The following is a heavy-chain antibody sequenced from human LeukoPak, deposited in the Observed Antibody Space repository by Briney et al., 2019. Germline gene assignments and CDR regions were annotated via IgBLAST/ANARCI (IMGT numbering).Heavy chain of an antibody. D-gene: IGHD3-10*01. V-gene: IGHV3-21*01. CDR1: GFTFSTYS. J-gene: IGHJ3*01. CDR2: ISSGSSYI. CDR3: ARGGSGRTQDDTFDF. Sequence: GGSLRLFCAASGFTFSTYSMNWVRQAPGKGLEWVSSISSGSSYIFYADSVKGRFTISRDNAKNSLYLQMNSLRAEDTAVYYCARGGSGRTQDDTFDFWGQGTMVTVSS.